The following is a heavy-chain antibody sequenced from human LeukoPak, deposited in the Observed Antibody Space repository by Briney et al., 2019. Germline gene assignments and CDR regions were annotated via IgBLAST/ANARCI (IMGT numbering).Heavy chain of an antibody. J-gene: IGHJ5*02. D-gene: IGHD6-13*01. V-gene: IGHV3-69-1*01. Sequence: GGSLRLSCAASGLIVSSNYMSWVRQAPGKGLEWVSCISSSGTKYYADSVKGRFTTSRGNGKSSLFLEMSSLRDEDTAVYYCARGPSSSSWSRFDPWGQGTLVTVSS. CDR3: ARGPSSSSWSRFDP. CDR1: GLIVSSNY. CDR2: ISSSGTK.